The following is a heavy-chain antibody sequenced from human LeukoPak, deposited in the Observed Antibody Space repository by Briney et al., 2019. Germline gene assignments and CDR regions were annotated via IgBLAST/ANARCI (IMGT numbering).Heavy chain of an antibody. V-gene: IGHV1-18*01. Sequence: ASVKVSCKASGYTFTSYGISWVRQAPGQGLEWMGWISAYNGNTNYAQKLQGRVTMTTDTSTSTAYMELRSLRSDDTAVYYCARDMISEYYDSSGSDYWGQGTLVTVSS. J-gene: IGHJ4*02. CDR3: ARDMISEYYDSSGSDY. D-gene: IGHD3-22*01. CDR1: GYTFTSYG. CDR2: ISAYNGNT.